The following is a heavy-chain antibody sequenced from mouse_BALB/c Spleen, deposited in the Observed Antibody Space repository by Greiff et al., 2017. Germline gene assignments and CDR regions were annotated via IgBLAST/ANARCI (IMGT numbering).Heavy chain of an antibody. V-gene: IGHV1-5*01. D-gene: IGHD2-1*01. J-gene: IGHJ3*01. CDR1: GYSFTSYW. Sequence: EVQLHQSGTVLARPGASVKMSCKASGYSFTSYWMHWVKQRPGQGLEWIGAIYPGNSDTSYNQKFKGKAKLTAVTSASTAYMELSSLTNEDSAVYYCTRRVYGKAWFAYWGQGTLVTVSA. CDR3: TRRVYGKAWFAY. CDR2: IYPGNSDT.